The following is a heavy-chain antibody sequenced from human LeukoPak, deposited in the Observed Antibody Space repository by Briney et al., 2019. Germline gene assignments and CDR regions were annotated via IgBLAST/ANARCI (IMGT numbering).Heavy chain of an antibody. CDR1: GFTFSSYA. J-gene: IGHJ4*02. D-gene: IGHD3-22*01. Sequence: GGSLRLSCAASGFTFSSYAMSWVRQAPGKGLEWVSSISSSRSYTYYADSVKGRFTISRDNAKKSLFLQMNSLSAEDTAVYYCARGAPYYYDTSGLGGRGQGTLVTVSS. V-gene: IGHV3-21*01. CDR3: ARGAPYYYDTSGLGG. CDR2: ISSSRSYT.